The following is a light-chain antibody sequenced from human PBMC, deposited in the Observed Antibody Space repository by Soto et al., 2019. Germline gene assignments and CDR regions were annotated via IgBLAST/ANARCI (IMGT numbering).Light chain of an antibody. CDR1: QTVSNNY. Sequence: EIVLTQSPGTLCLSPGDRATLSCRASQTVSNNYLAWCQQKPGQAPRVIMYGASRRATGIPDRFSASGSGTDFTLTISRLEPEDFAVYYCQQYGTSPTTFGPGTKVDIK. J-gene: IGKJ1*01. V-gene: IGKV3-20*01. CDR3: QQYGTSPTT. CDR2: GAS.